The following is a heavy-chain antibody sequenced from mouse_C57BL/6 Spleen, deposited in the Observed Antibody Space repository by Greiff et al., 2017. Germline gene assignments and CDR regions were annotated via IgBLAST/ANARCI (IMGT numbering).Heavy chain of an antibody. J-gene: IGHJ4*01. D-gene: IGHD2-1*01. V-gene: IGHV5-16*01. CDR1: GFTFSDYY. Sequence: EVKLVESEGGLVQPGSSMKLSCTASGFTFSDYYMAWVRQVPEKGLEWVANINYDGSSTYYLDSLKSRFIISRDNAKNILYLQMSSLKSEDTATYYCARALYSYYARDYWGQGTSVTVSS. CDR3: ARALYSYYARDY. CDR2: INYDGSST.